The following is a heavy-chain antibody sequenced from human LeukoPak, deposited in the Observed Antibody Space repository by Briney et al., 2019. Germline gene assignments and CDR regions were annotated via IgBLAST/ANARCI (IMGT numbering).Heavy chain of an antibody. CDR3: AKGFGSYDSSDFDS. V-gene: IGHV3-15*07. CDR2: IRSRTDGGTT. CDR1: GFIFNYVW. Sequence: PGGSLRLSCAASGFIFNYVWMNWVRQVPGKGLEWVGRIRSRTDGGTTDYAAPVKGRFTISRDDSKKTLYLQMNSLRIEDTAVYYCAKGFGSYDSSDFDSWGQGTLVTVSS. J-gene: IGHJ4*02. D-gene: IGHD3-22*01.